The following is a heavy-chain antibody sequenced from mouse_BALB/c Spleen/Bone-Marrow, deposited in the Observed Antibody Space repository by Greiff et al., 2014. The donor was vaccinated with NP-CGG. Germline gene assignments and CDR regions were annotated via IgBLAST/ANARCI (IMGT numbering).Heavy chain of an antibody. J-gene: IGHJ3*01. CDR2: ISDGGSYT. CDR3: ANYYGSTWFAY. Sequence: EVMLVESGGGLVKPGGSLKLSCAASGLTFSDYYMYWVRQTPEKRLEWVATISDGGSYTYYPDSVKGRFTISRDNAKNNLYLQMNSLKSEDTAMYYCANYYGSTWFAYWGQGALVTVSA. CDR1: GLTFSDYY. V-gene: IGHV5-4*02. D-gene: IGHD1-1*01.